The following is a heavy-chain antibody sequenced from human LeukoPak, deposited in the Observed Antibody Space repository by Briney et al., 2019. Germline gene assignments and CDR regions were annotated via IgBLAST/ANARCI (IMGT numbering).Heavy chain of an antibody. D-gene: IGHD1-26*01. CDR2: IIPIFGTA. CDR1: GGTFSSYA. Sequence: SVKVSCKASGGTFSSYAISWVRQAPGQGLEWMGGIIPIFGTANYAQKFQGRVTITADESTSTAYMELSSLRSDDTAVYYCARVARYSGSYYGGWFDPWGQGTLVTVSS. J-gene: IGHJ5*02. CDR3: ARVARYSGSYYGGWFDP. V-gene: IGHV1-69*13.